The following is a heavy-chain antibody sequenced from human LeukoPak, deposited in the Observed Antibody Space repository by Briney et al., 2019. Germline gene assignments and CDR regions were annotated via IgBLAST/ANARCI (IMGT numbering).Heavy chain of an antibody. D-gene: IGHD2/OR15-2a*01. CDR3: AREGPRGNSQFDY. J-gene: IGHJ4*02. CDR1: GFTFSSYG. V-gene: IGHV3-33*01. Sequence: GGSLRLSCAASGFTFSSYGMHWVRQAPGKGLEWVALIWYDGSNKYYVDSVKGRLTISRDNSKNTLYLQMNSLRAEDTAVYYCAREGPRGNSQFDYWGQGTLVTVSS. CDR2: IWYDGSNK.